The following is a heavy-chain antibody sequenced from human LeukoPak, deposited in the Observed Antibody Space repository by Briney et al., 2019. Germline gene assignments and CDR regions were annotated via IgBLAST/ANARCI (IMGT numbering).Heavy chain of an antibody. J-gene: IGHJ6*04. D-gene: IGHD6-19*01. CDR1: GFTFSSYA. V-gene: IGHV3-64D*06. CDR3: VKATSGRLIDYYYGMDV. Sequence: PGGSLRLSCSASGFTFSSYAMHWVRQAPGKGLEYVSAISSNGGSTYYADSVKGRLTISRDNSKNTLYLQMSSLRAEDTAVYYCVKATSGRLIDYYYGMDVWGKGTTVTVSS. CDR2: ISSNGGST.